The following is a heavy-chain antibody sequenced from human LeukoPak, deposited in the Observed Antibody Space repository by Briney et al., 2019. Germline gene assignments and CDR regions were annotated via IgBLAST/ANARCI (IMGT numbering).Heavy chain of an antibody. CDR3: ATLPAYSSGWSH. D-gene: IGHD6-19*01. V-gene: IGHV1-24*01. Sequence: GASVKVSCKVSGYTLTELSMHWVRQAPGKGLEWMGGFDPGDGETIYAQKFQGRVTMTEDTSTDTAYMELSSLRSEDTAVYYCATLPAYSSGWSHWGQGTLVTVSS. J-gene: IGHJ4*02. CDR1: GYTLTELS. CDR2: FDPGDGET.